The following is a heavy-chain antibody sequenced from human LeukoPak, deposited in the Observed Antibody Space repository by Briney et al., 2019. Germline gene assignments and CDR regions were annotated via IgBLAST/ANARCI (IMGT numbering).Heavy chain of an antibody. Sequence: QTGGSLRLSCAASGFTFSSYGMHWVRQAPGKGLEWVAVISNDGDNYADSVKGRFTIFRDIAKNTLYLQMNGLRPEDTAVYYCAKNSPNWRDYFDYWGQGTLVTVSS. CDR1: GFTFSSYG. CDR2: ISNDGDN. D-gene: IGHD3-3*01. V-gene: IGHV3-30*18. CDR3: AKNSPNWRDYFDY. J-gene: IGHJ4*02.